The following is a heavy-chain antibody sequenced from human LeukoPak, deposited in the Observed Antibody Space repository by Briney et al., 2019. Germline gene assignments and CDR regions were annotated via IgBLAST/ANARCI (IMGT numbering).Heavy chain of an antibody. CDR2: ISGSGGST. Sequence: GGSLRLSCAASGFTFSSYAMSWVRQAPGKGLEWVSAISGSGGSTYYADSVKGRFTISRDNSKNTLYLQMNSLRAEDTAVYYCAKERTSVGAPLGAFVIWGQGTMVTVSS. CDR1: GFTFSSYA. CDR3: AKERTSVGAPLGAFVI. J-gene: IGHJ3*02. D-gene: IGHD1-26*01. V-gene: IGHV3-23*01.